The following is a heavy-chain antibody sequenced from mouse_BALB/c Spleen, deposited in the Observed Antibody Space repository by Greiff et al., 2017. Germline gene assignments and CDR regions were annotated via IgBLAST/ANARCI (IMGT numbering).Heavy chain of an antibody. Sequence: VQLQQSGTVLARPGASVKMSCKASGYTFTSYWMHWVKQRPGQGLEWIGAIYPGNSDTSYNQKFKGKAKLTAVTSTSTAYMELSSLTNEDSAVYYCTRGDYYGSSYRYWGQGTTLTVSS. CDR3: TRGDYYGSSYRY. CDR2: IYPGNSDT. CDR1: GYTFTSYW. V-gene: IGHV1-5*01. J-gene: IGHJ2*01. D-gene: IGHD1-1*01.